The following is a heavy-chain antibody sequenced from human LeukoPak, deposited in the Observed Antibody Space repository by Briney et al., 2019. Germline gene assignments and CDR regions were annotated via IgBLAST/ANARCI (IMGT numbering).Heavy chain of an antibody. CDR2: ISYDGSNK. D-gene: IGHD6-19*01. CDR3: AKEDDTIAVAGTIAFDY. CDR1: GFTFSSYG. J-gene: IGHJ4*02. V-gene: IGHV3-30*18. Sequence: PGGSLRLSCAPSGFTFSSYGMHWVRQAPGKGLEWVAVISYDGSNKYYADSVKGRFTISRDNSKNTLYLQMNSLRAEDTAVYYCAKEDDTIAVAGTIAFDYWGQGTLVTVSS.